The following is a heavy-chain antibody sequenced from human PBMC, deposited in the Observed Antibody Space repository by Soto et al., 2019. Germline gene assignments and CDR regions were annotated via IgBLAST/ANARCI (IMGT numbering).Heavy chain of an antibody. CDR2: IITTGGTK. J-gene: IGHJ4*02. CDR3: GKDCTGGSCRAGY. Sequence: EVQLLESGGGLVQPGGSLRLSCAASGFTFSSYAMTWVRQAPGKGLEWVSSIITTGGTKYYADSVKGRFTISRDNSKNTVYLQETSLRAEDTAVYYCGKDCTGGSCRAGYWGQGTLVTVSS. CDR1: GFTFSSYA. V-gene: IGHV3-23*01. D-gene: IGHD2-15*01.